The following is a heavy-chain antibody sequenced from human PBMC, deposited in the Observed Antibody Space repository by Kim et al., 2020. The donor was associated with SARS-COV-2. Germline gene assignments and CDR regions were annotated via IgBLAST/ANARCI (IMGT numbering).Heavy chain of an antibody. CDR3: ARHIRAVAKPPYYYYGMDV. Sequence: SETLSLTCTVSGGSISSYYWSWIRQPPGKGLEWIGYIYYSGSTNYNPSLKSRVTISVDTSKNQFSLKLSSVTAADTAVYYCARHIRAVAKPPYYYYGMDVWGQGTTVTVSS. J-gene: IGHJ6*02. V-gene: IGHV4-59*08. D-gene: IGHD6-19*01. CDR2: IYYSGST. CDR1: GGSISSYY.